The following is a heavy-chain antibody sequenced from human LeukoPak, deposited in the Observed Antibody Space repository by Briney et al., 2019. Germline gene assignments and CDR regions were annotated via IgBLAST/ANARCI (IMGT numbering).Heavy chain of an antibody. CDR1: GGTFSSYA. Sequence: EASVKVSCKASGGTFSSYAISWVRQAPGQGLEWMGGIIPIFGTANYAQKFQGRVTITADESTSTAYMELSSLRSGDTAVYYCARDRGWAGYSYGFYYWGQGTLVTVSS. CDR3: ARDRGWAGYSYGFYY. CDR2: IIPIFGTA. J-gene: IGHJ4*02. V-gene: IGHV1-69*01. D-gene: IGHD5-18*01.